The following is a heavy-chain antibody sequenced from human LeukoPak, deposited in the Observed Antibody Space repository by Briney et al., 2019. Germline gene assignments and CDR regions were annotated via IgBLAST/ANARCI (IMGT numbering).Heavy chain of an antibody. CDR1: GFTFDDYA. CDR3: AAMQWLLRGYYFDY. J-gene: IGHJ4*02. Sequence: PGGSLRLSCAASGFTFDDYAMHWVRQAPGKGLEWVSGISWNSGSIGYADSVKGRFTISRDNAKNSLYLQMNSPRAEDTALYYCAAMQWLLRGYYFDYWGQGTLVTVSS. V-gene: IGHV3-9*01. CDR2: ISWNSGSI. D-gene: IGHD6-19*01.